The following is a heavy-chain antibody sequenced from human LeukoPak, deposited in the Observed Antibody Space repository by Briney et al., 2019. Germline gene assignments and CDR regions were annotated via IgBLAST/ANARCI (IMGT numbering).Heavy chain of an antibody. J-gene: IGHJ4*02. Sequence: SQTLSLTCALSGDSVSSNSAAWNWIRQSPSRGLEWLGRTYYRSKWYNDYAVSVKSRITINPGTSKNQFSLQLNSVTPEDTAVYYCARSPSIAARPSANFDYWGQGTLVTVSS. CDR2: TYYRSKWYN. D-gene: IGHD6-6*01. CDR3: ARSPSIAARPSANFDY. V-gene: IGHV6-1*01. CDR1: GDSVSSNSAA.